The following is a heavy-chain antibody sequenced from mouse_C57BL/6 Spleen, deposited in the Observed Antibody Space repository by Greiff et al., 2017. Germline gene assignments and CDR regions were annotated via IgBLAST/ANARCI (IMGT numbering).Heavy chain of an antibody. V-gene: IGHV5-15*01. CDR1: GFNFSDYG. J-gene: IGHJ4*01. CDR3: SRRGLLRGYYAMDY. CDR2: ISNLAYSI. D-gene: IGHD1-1*01. Sequence: EVQLQESGGGLVQPGGSLKLSCAASGFNFSDYGMAWVRQAPRKGPEWVAYISNLAYSIYYADTVTGRFTSSRGNAKNTLYLEMSSLRSEDTAMYYCSRRGLLRGYYAMDYWGQGTSVTVSA.